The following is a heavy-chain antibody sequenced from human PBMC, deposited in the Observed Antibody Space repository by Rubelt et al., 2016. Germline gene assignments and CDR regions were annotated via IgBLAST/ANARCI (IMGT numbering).Heavy chain of an antibody. J-gene: IGHJ4*02. Sequence: GSTNYNPSLKSRVTISVDTSKNQFSLKLSSVTAADTAVYYCARHEGSGYSPGDYWGQGTLVTVSS. V-gene: IGHV4-34*01. D-gene: IGHD3-22*01. CDR2: GST. CDR3: ARHEGSGYSPGDY.